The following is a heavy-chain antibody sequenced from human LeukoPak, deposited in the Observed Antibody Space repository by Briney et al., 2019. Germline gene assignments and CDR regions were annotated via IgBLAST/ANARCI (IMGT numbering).Heavy chain of an antibody. CDR3: AKVGLGNWYYYYGMDV. CDR2: ISGSGGST. V-gene: IGHV3-23*01. CDR1: GFTFSTNA. D-gene: IGHD3-16*01. Sequence: GGSLRLSCLTSGFTFSTNAMSWVRQAPGKGLEWVSAISGSGGSTYYADSVKGRFTISRDNSKNTLYLQMNSLRAEDTAVYYCAKVGLGNWYYYYGMDVWGQGTTVTVSS. J-gene: IGHJ6*02.